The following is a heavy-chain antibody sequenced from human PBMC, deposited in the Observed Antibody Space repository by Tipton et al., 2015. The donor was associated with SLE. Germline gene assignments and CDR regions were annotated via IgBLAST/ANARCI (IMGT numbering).Heavy chain of an antibody. CDR3: ARTGDYWYFDL. V-gene: IGHV3-30*03. CDR1: GFTFSSYG. CDR2: ISYDGSNK. Sequence: SLRLSCAASGFTFSSYGMHWVRQAPGKGLEWVAVISYDGSNKYYADSVKGRFTISRDNSKNTLYLQMNSLRAEDTAVYYCARTGDYWYFDLWGRGTLVTVSS. D-gene: IGHD2-21*01. J-gene: IGHJ2*01.